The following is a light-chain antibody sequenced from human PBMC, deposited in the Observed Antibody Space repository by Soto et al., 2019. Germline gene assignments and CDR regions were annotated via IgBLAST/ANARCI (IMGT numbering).Light chain of an antibody. J-gene: IGKJ1*01. CDR1: QSVRSSS. V-gene: IGKV3-20*01. Sequence: EIVLTQSPGTLSLSPGERASLSCRASQSVRSSSLAWYQQKPGQPPRLLIYGASSRATGIPDRFSGSGSGTDLTLTISRLEPEDVGVYFCQQYGDSPGTARWTFGAGTKVEIK. CDR3: QQYGDSPGTARWT. CDR2: GAS.